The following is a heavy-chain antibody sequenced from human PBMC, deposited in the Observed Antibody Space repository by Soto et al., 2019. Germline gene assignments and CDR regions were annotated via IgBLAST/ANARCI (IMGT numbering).Heavy chain of an antibody. Sequence: VSVKVSCKASGCSFTSHDINWVRQTAGQGLEWMGWMEPSTGRTGYAQKFQGRVTMTRDTSINTAYMELTTLPSDDTAFYYCARGVSAGVDYWGQGTLVTVSS. D-gene: IGHD1-26*01. CDR2: MEPSTGRT. CDR3: ARGVSAGVDY. J-gene: IGHJ4*02. CDR1: GCSFTSHD. V-gene: IGHV1-8*01.